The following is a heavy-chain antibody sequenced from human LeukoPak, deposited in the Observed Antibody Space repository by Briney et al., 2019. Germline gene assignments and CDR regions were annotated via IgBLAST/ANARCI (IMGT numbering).Heavy chain of an antibody. CDR2: IYSGGTT. V-gene: IGHV3-53*01. D-gene: IGHD4-23*01. Sequence: GGSLRLSCAASGFTFSIYWMSWVRQAPGKGLEWVSLIYSGGTTYYADSVKGRFTISRDNSKNTLYLQMNSLRAEDTAVYYCARRAGGYSHPYDYWGQGILVTVSS. CDR3: ARRAGGYSHPYDY. CDR1: GFTFSIYW. J-gene: IGHJ4*02.